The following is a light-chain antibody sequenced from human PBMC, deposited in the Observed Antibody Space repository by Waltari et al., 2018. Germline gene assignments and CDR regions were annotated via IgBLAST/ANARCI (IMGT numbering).Light chain of an antibody. V-gene: IGKV3-20*01. Sequence: EIVLTHSPGTLSVSPGETVTVSCRASQTITGSWLTWYHQKPGQAPRLLIYGASNRAPGIPDRFSGSGSGTDFTLTISRLEPEDSAVYYCQQYDGSVVTFGGGTKVEIK. CDR2: GAS. CDR3: QQYDGSVVT. J-gene: IGKJ4*01. CDR1: QTITGSW.